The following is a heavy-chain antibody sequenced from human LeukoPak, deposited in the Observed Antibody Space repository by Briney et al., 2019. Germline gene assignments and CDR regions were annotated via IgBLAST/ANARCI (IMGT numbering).Heavy chain of an antibody. V-gene: IGHV3-7*01. CDR2: IKQDGSEK. D-gene: IGHD2-8*02. Sequence: GGSLRLSCAASGFTFSSYSMNWVRQAPGKGLEWVANIKQDGSEKYYVDSVKGRFTISRDNAKNSLYLQMNSLRAEDTAVYYCARASWSSYDAFDIWGQGTMVTVSS. CDR1: GFTFSSYS. CDR3: ARASWSSYDAFDI. J-gene: IGHJ3*02.